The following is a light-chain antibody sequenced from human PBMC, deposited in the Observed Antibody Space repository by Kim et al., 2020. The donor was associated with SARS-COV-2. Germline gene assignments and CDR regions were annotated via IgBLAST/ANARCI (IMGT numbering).Light chain of an antibody. Sequence: SASVGDRGPSTCRASQYIRNYIAVFQQKPGKASKSLIYSASSVQSGVTSKFSGSVFGTYFSLAIRSLQPEDFATYYCQQYKSYPYSFGQGTKLEI. CDR2: SAS. CDR3: QQYKSYPYS. J-gene: IGKJ2*01. CDR1: QYIRNY. V-gene: IGKV1-16*02.